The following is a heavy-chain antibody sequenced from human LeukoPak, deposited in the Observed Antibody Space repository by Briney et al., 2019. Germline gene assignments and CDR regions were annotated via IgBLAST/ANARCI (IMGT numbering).Heavy chain of an antibody. CDR2: IIPIFGTA. CDR3: ARGGRHCGGDCYSYYFDY. D-gene: IGHD2-21*01. V-gene: IGHV1-69*05. Sequence: ASVKVSCKASGGTFSSYAISWVRQAPGQGLEWMGGIIPIFGTANYARKFQGRVTITTDESTSTAYMELSSLRSEDTAVYYCARGGRHCGGDCYSYYFDYWGQGTLVTVSS. CDR1: GGTFSSYA. J-gene: IGHJ4*02.